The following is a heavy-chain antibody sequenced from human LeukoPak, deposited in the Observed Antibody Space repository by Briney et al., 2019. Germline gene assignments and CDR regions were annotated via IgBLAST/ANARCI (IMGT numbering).Heavy chain of an antibody. Sequence: ASVKVSCKASGYTFTNYDINWVRQATGQGLEWMGWTNPNSGNTGYAQKFQGRVTITRNTSMSTAYMELRSLRSEDTAVYYCARRNGNWFDPWGQGTLVTVSS. V-gene: IGHV1-8*03. CDR1: GYTFTNYD. J-gene: IGHJ5*02. CDR2: TNPNSGNT. CDR3: ARRNGNWFDP. D-gene: IGHD2-8*01.